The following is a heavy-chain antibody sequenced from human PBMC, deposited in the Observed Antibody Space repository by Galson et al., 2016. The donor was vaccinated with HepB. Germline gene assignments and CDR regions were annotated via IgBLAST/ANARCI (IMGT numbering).Heavy chain of an antibody. CDR2: VSGSGGST. V-gene: IGHV3-23*01. Sequence: SLRLSCAASGFTFSSYAMSWVRQAPGKGLEWVSDVSGSGGSTYYADSVKGRFTISRDSSKNTLYLQMNSLRAEDTAVYYCAQGAFDGDYRALTPSYFDYWGQGTLVTVSS. CDR3: AQGAFDGDYRALTPSYFDY. D-gene: IGHD4-17*01. CDR1: GFTFSSYA. J-gene: IGHJ4*02.